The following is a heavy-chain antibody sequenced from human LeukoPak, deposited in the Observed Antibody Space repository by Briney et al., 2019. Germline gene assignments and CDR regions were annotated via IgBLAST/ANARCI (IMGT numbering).Heavy chain of an antibody. CDR2: ISWNSGSI. Sequence: GRSLRLSCAASGFTFDDYAMHWARQAPGKGLEWVSGISWNSGSIGYADSVKGRFTISRDNARNSLYLQMNSLRAEDTALYYCAKDLTPRYGSGSYPRWYFDLWGRGTLVTVSS. D-gene: IGHD3-10*01. CDR1: GFTFDDYA. V-gene: IGHV3-9*01. CDR3: AKDLTPRYGSGSYPRWYFDL. J-gene: IGHJ2*01.